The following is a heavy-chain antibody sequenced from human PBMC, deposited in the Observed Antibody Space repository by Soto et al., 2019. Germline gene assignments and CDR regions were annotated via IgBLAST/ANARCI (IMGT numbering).Heavy chain of an antibody. CDR3: AREPARPYYDFWSGYLDYYGMDG. CDR2: IYYSGST. Sequence: SETLSLTCTVSGGSISSGDYYWSWIRQPPGKGLEWIGYIYYSGSTYYNPSLKSRVTISVDTSKDQFSLKLSSVTAADTAVYYCAREPARPYYDFWSGYLDYYGMDGWGQGTTVTVAS. V-gene: IGHV4-30-4*01. CDR1: GGSISSGDYY. D-gene: IGHD3-3*01. J-gene: IGHJ6*02.